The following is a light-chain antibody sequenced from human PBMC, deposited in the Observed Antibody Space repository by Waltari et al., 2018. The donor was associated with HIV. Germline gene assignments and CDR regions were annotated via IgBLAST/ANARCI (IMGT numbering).Light chain of an antibody. V-gene: IGLV1-44*01. CDR1: SYNSGSNT. CDR3: AAWDDSLDGWV. CDR2: NNS. Sequence: QSVLTQPPSASGTPGQSVTISWSGSSYNSGSNTVTWYQQFPRTAPNLLISNNSQRPSGVPDRFSCSTSGTSASLAISGLQSEDEAVYYCAAWDDSLDGWVFGGGTNLTVL. J-gene: IGLJ3*02.